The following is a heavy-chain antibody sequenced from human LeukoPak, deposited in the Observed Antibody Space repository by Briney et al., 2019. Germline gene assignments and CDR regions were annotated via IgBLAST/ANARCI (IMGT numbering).Heavy chain of an antibody. CDR1: GFSLSGYW. CDR3: ARDPRNVGLAP. D-gene: IGHD2-15*01. CDR2: NNGDGSTT. V-gene: IGHV3-74*01. Sequence: GGFLRLSCVASGFSLSGYWMYWVRQAPGKGLMYISRNNGDGSTTNYADVVKGRFTMSRDNVRNTLYLQMNSLRVEDTAVYYCARDPRNVGLAPWGQGTLVTVSS. J-gene: IGHJ5*02.